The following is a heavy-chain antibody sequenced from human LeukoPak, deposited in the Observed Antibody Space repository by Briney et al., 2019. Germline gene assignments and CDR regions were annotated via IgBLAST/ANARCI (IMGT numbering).Heavy chain of an antibody. J-gene: IGHJ4*02. CDR2: ISGSGSDI. CDR1: GFTFCDYY. V-gene: IGHV3-11*01. Sequence: GGSLRLSCAASGFTFCDYYMSWIRQAPGKGLECLSYISGSGSDINYVDSVKGRFTVSRDNAKNSLYLQMNSLRAEDTAVYYCVKTARHHDYWGQGTLVTVSS. CDR3: VKTARHHDY.